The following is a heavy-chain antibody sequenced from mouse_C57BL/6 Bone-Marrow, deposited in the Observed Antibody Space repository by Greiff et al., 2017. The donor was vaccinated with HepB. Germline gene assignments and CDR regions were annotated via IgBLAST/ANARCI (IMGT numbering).Heavy chain of an antibody. D-gene: IGHD2-3*01. Sequence: QVQLHQPGAELVRPGSSVKLSCKASGYTFTSYWMDWVKQRPGQGLEWIGNIYPSDSETHYNQKFKDKATLTVDKSSSTAYKQLSSLTSGDSAVYYCERDGYWTAALGYWGQGTRVTVSA. CDR1: GYTFTSYW. V-gene: IGHV1-61*01. J-gene: IGHJ3*02. CDR2: IYPSDSET. CDR3: ERDGYWTAALGY.